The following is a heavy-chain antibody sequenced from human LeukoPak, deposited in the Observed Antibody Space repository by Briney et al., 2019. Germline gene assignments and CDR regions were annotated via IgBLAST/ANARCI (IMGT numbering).Heavy chain of an antibody. V-gene: IGHV4-59*08. CDR1: GGSISSYY. CDR2: THYSGST. J-gene: IGHJ3*02. CDR3: ARHDTVYYDSSGYSPFDI. Sequence: SETLSLTCTVSGGSISSYYWSWIRQPPGKGLEWIGYTHYSGSTNYNPSLKSRVTISVDTSKNQFSLKLSSVTAADTAVYYCARHDTVYYDSSGYSPFDIWGQGTMVTVSS. D-gene: IGHD3-22*01.